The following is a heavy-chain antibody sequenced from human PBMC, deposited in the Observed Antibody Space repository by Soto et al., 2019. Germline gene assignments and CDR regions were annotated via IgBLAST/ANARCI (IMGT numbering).Heavy chain of an antibody. V-gene: IGHV3-15*01. J-gene: IGHJ6*02. CDR1: GFTFSNAW. CDR2: IKSKTDGGTT. Sequence: GSLRLSCAASGFTFSNAWMSWVRQAPGKGLEWVGRIKSKTDGGTTDYAAPVKGRFTISRDDSKNTLYLQMNSLKTEDTAVYYCRSSTSPYYYYGMDVWGQGTTVTVSS. D-gene: IGHD2-2*01. CDR3: RSSTSPYYYYGMDV.